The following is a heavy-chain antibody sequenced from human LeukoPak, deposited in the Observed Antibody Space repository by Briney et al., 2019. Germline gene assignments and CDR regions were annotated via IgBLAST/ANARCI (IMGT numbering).Heavy chain of an antibody. V-gene: IGHV1-69*04. CDR3: ARDRLGIVVVPAAIRTAWFDP. D-gene: IGHD2-2*03. J-gene: IGHJ5*02. CDR1: GGTFSSYA. CDR2: IIPILGIA. Sequence: ASVKVSCKASGGTFSSYAISWVRQAPGQGLEWMGRIIPILGIANYAQKFQGRVTITADKSTSTAYMELSSLRSEDTAVYYCARDRLGIVVVPAAIRTAWFDPWGQGTLVTVSS.